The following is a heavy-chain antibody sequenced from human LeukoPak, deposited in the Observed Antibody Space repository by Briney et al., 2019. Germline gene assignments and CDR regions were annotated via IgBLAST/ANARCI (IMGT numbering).Heavy chain of an antibody. Sequence: PGGSLRLSCAASGFTFTDYEMNWVRQAPGKGLEWVSYISSSGNTIYYADSVKGRFTISRDNAKNSLFLQLNSLRAEDTAVYYCVRDFGSYYFDYWGQGILVTVSS. CDR2: ISSSGNTI. D-gene: IGHD3-10*01. CDR3: VRDFGSYYFDY. J-gene: IGHJ4*02. CDR1: GFTFTDYE. V-gene: IGHV3-48*03.